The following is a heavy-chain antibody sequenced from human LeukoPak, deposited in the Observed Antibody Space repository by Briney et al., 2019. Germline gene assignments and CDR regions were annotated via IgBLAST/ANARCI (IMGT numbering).Heavy chain of an antibody. CDR2: IYYSGST. CDR1: GGSISSYY. D-gene: IGHD6-19*01. Sequence: SETLSLTCTVSGGSISSYYWSWIRQPPGKGLEWIGYIYYSGSTNYNPSLKSRVTISVDTSKNQFSLKLSSVTAADTAVYYCARVISGIAVAGPYWYFDPWGRGTLVTVSS. V-gene: IGHV4-59*08. J-gene: IGHJ2*01. CDR3: ARVISGIAVAGPYWYFDP.